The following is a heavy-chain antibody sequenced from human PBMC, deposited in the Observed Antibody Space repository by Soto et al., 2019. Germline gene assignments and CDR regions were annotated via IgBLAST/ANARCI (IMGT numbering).Heavy chain of an antibody. CDR2: ISGSGGST. D-gene: IGHD3-10*01. Sequence: EGSLKQSCAASGFTFRSYAVSRVRQAPGKGLEWVSAISGSGGSTYYADSVKGRFTISRDNSKNTLYLQMNSLRAEDTAVYYCAKEVVGYYGSGSYFYWGQGT. J-gene: IGHJ4*02. CDR3: AKEVVGYYGSGSYFY. V-gene: IGHV3-23*01. CDR1: GFTFRSYA.